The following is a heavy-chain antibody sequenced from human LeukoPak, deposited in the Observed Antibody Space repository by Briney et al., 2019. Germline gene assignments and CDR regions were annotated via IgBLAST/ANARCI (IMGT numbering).Heavy chain of an antibody. CDR1: GYTFTSYY. CDR2: INPSGGST. CDR3: AAKVGESRYGPNWFDP. V-gene: IGHV1-46*01. Sequence: ASVKVSCKASGYTFTSYYMHWVRQAPGQGLEWMGIINPSGGSTSYAQKFQGRVTMTRDTSTSTVYMELSSLRSEDTAVYYCAAKVGESRYGPNWFDPWGQGTLVTVSS. D-gene: IGHD5-18*01. J-gene: IGHJ5*02.